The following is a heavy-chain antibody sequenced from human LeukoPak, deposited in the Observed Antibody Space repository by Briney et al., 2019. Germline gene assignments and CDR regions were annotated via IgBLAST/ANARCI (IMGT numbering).Heavy chain of an antibody. CDR2: INLSGST. D-gene: IGHD2-2*02. Sequence: PSETLSLTCAVYGGAFSGYNWSWIRQPPGKGLEWIVDINLSGSTTYNPSPKSRVTISLDTSKNPFSLKTSSLTPPDTAVYYCARGPPYCSRTSCYTPYNYYYYMDVSGKETTGTVSS. CDR1: GGAFSGYN. V-gene: IGHV4-34*01. CDR3: ARGPPYCSRTSCYTPYNYYYYMDV. J-gene: IGHJ6*03.